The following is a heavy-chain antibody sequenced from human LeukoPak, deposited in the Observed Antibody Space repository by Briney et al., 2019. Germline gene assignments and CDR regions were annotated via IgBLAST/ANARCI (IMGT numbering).Heavy chain of an antibody. CDR1: GGSFSGYY. Sequence: KPSETLSLTCAVYGGSFSGYYWSWIRQPPGKGLEWIGEINHSGSTNYNPSLKSRVTISVDTSKNQFSLKLSSVTAADTAVYHCARHCCSGPAKRVFDIWGQGTMVTVSS. D-gene: IGHD2-15*01. CDR3: ARHCCSGPAKRVFDI. CDR2: INHSGST. J-gene: IGHJ3*02. V-gene: IGHV4-34*01.